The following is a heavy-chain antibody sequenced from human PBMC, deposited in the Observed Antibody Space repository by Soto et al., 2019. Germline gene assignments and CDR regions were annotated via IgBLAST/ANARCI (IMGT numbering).Heavy chain of an antibody. J-gene: IGHJ6*04. CDR3: ARETIFGVGP. CDR2: INHSGST. CDR1: GGSFSGYY. V-gene: IGHV4-34*01. D-gene: IGHD3-3*01. Sequence: ASETLSLTCAVYGGSFSGYYWSWFRQPPGKGLEWIGEINHSGSTNYNPSLKSRVTISVDTSKNQFSLKLSSVTAADTAVYYCARETIFGVGPWGKGTTVTVSS.